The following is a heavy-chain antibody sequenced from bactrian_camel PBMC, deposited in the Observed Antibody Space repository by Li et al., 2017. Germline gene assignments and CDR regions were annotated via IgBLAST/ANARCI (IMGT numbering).Heavy chain of an antibody. CDR2: METDGTT. V-gene: IGHV3S53*01. Sequence: LVESGGGSVLPGGSLRLSCAASGRTYSKWCMGWFRQVPGKEREAVAGMETDGTTHYADSVKGRFTISRDNAKNTVNLIMNSLKTEDTAVYYCARFLGTWFGSWGQGTQVTVSS. CDR3: ARFLGTWFGS. J-gene: IGHJ4*01. CDR1: GRTYSKWC. D-gene: IGHD6*01.